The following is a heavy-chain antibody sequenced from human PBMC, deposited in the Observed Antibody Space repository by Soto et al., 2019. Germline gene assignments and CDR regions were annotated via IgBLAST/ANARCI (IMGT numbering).Heavy chain of an antibody. V-gene: IGHV3-23*01. J-gene: IGHJ4*02. CDR3: AKDLPSITMVRGVIIN. Sequence: GGSLRLSCAASGFTFSSYAMSWVRQTPGKGLEWVSAISGSGGSTYYADSVKGRFTISRDNSKNTLYLQMNSLRAEDTAVYYCAKDLPSITMVRGVIINWGQGTLVTVSS. CDR1: GFTFSSYA. D-gene: IGHD3-10*01. CDR2: ISGSGGST.